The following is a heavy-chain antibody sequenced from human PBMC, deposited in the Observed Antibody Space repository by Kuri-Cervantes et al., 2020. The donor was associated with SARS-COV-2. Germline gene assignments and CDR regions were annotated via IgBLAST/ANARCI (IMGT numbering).Heavy chain of an antibody. CDR3: ARGITAGVDY. D-gene: IGHD6-13*01. J-gene: IGHJ4*02. CDR2: ISPKNGNT. Sequence: ASVKVSCKASGGTFITFDINWVRQATGQGLAWMGWISPKNGNTDFAQNFQGRIAFTRDTSINTGYMELSSLTSEDTTVYYCARGITAGVDYWGQGTLVTVSS. V-gene: IGHV1-8*03. CDR1: GGTFITFD.